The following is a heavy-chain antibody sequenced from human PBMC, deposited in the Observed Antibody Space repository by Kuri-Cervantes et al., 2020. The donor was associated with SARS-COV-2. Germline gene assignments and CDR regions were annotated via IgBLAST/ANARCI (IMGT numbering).Heavy chain of an antibody. CDR3: ATGLVVPAAMRDY. Sequence: KVSCKGSGYSFTSYWIGWVRQMPGKGLEWMGIIYPGDSDTRYSPSFQGQVTISADKSISTAYLQWSSLKASDTAMYYCATGLVVPAAMRDYWSQGTLVTVSS. CDR1: GYSFTSYW. J-gene: IGHJ4*02. CDR2: IYPGDSDT. D-gene: IGHD2-2*01. V-gene: IGHV5-51*01.